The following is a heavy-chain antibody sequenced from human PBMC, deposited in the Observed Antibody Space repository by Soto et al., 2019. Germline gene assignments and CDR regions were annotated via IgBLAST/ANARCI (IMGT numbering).Heavy chain of an antibody. CDR2: LIPILDVA. Sequence: QLVQSGAAVKRPGSSVKVSCKASGGDFLSYTISWVRQVPGHGPEWLGTLIPILDVAKNAQKFLGRVAITSAKATRTVYLALRSRSSDDTAVYYRVQMWFGELWHGMDVWGQGTTITVSS. CDR1: GGDFLSYT. V-gene: IGHV1-69*02. J-gene: IGHJ6*02. CDR3: VQMWFGELWHGMDV. D-gene: IGHD3-10*01.